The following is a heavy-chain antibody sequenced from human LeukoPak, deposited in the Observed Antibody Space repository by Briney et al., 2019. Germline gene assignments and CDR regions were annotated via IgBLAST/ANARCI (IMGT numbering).Heavy chain of an antibody. CDR2: IRSTTYGGTT. Sequence: GGSLRLSCTASGFSFGDYAMTWVRQAPGKGLEWVGFIRSTTYGGTTEYAASVKGRFTISRDNAKNSLYLQMNSLRAEDTAVYYCARAYYYDSSGYWSYWGQGTLVTVSS. J-gene: IGHJ4*02. CDR3: ARAYYYDSSGYWSY. CDR1: GFSFGDYA. V-gene: IGHV3-49*04. D-gene: IGHD3-22*01.